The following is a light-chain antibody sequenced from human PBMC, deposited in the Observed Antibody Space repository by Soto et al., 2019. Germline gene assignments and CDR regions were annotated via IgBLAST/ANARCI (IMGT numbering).Light chain of an antibody. CDR3: LQDYGYPYT. V-gene: IGKV1-6*01. Sequence: AIPMTQSPSSLSASVGDRVTITCRASQDGRNDLGWYQQKPGRAPKLLIYAISSLHRGVPSRFSGSGSGTDFTLTISSLQPEDSATYYCLQDYGYPYTFGQGTKVEIK. J-gene: IGKJ2*01. CDR2: AIS. CDR1: QDGRND.